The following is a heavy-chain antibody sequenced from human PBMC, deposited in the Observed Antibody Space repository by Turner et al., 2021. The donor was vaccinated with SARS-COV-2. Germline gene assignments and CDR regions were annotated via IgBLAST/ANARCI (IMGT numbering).Heavy chain of an antibody. V-gene: IGHV3-30-3*01. CDR2: ISYDGSNK. Sequence: QVQLVESGGGVVQPGRSLRVSCAGTGFTVSNYAMHWVRQAPGKGLEWGAVISYDGSNKYYADSVKGRFTISRDNSKNSLYLQMNSLRAEDTAVYYCARVGTKGSTEQWGQGTLVTVSS. CDR1: GFTVSNYA. J-gene: IGHJ4*02. D-gene: IGHD1-1*01. CDR3: ARVGTKGSTEQ.